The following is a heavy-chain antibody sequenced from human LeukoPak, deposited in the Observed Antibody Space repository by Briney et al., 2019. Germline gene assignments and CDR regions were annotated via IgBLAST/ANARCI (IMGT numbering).Heavy chain of an antibody. CDR2: IRYDGSNK. CDR1: GFTFSTYG. J-gene: IGHJ4*02. V-gene: IGHV3-30*02. Sequence: QSGGSLRLCCAASGFTFSTYGMHWVRQAPGKGLEWVAFIRYDGSNKYYADSVKGRFTISRDNSKNTLYLQMNSLRAEDTAVYFCAKDKDPWKSTSISDFDYWGQGTLVTVSS. D-gene: IGHD1-1*01. CDR3: AKDKDPWKSTSISDFDY.